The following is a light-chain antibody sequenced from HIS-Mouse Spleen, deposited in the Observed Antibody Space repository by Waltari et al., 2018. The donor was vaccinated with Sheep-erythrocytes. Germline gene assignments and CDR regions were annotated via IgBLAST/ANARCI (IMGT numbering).Light chain of an antibody. J-gene: IGKJ2*01. V-gene: IGKV2-28*01. CDR2: LGS. CDR3: MQALQTPYT. Sequence: DIVMTQSPLSLPVTPGEPASISCRSSQSLLHSNGYNYLDWYLQKPGQSPQLLIYLGSNRASGVPDRFSGSGSGTDFTLKISRVEAEDVGVYYSMQALQTPYTFGQGTKVEIK. CDR1: QSLLHSNGYNY.